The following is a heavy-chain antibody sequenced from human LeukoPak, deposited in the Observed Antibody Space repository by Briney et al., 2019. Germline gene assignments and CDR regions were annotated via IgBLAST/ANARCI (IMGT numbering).Heavy chain of an antibody. V-gene: IGHV3-30-3*01. Sequence: GGSLRLSCAASGFTFSSYAMHWVRQAPGKGLEWVAVISYDGSNKYYADSVKGRFTISRDNSKNTLYLQMNSLRAEDTAVYYCARDPNDYGDPWHYFDYWGQGTLVTVSS. CDR3: ARDPNDYGDPWHYFDY. J-gene: IGHJ4*02. D-gene: IGHD4-17*01. CDR1: GFTFSSYA. CDR2: ISYDGSNK.